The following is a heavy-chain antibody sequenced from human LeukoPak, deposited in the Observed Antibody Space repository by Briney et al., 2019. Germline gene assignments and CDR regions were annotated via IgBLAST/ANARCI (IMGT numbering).Heavy chain of an antibody. CDR2: THPSGNT. CDR3: ARKAPKKGWFDP. V-gene: IGHV4-4*09. Sequence: SETLSLSCTVSGGSNNSYCWSWIRQPPGKGLEWIGYTHPSGNTNYSPSLKSRVTISIDTSRNQFSLKLSSVTAAGTAVYYCARKAPKKGWFDPWGQGTLVTVSS. J-gene: IGHJ5*02. CDR1: GGSNNSYC.